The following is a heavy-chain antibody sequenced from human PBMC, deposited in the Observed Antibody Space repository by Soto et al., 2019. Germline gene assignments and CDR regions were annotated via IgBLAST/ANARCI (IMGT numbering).Heavy chain of an antibody. CDR3: PTDRHSDIWTSYYYFYVLDV. V-gene: IGHV4-31*03. CDR2: IHHTGST. Sequence: PSETLSLTCTVCGVSMSSGVYYWSWIRQHSRKGLEWIGHIHHTGSTYLHPSLRSRVTISLGTSKNQFSLKVISVTAADTAVHPCPTDRHSDIWTSYYYFYVLDVWGQRTTVTVSS. J-gene: IGHJ6*02. CDR1: GVSMSSGVYY. D-gene: IGHD3-3*01.